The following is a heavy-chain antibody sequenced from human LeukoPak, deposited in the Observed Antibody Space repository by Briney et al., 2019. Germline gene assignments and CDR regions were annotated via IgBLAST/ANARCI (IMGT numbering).Heavy chain of an antibody. CDR3: ARARHYYGSGSYSAFDI. CDR2: IYPGDSDT. D-gene: IGHD3-10*01. V-gene: IGHV5-51*01. J-gene: IGHJ3*02. Sequence: GESLKISCKGSGYSFTSYWIGWVRQMPGKGLEWMGIIYPGDSDTSYSPSFQGQVTISADKSISTAYLQWSSLKASDTAMYYCARARHYYGSGSYSAFDIWGQGTMVTVSS. CDR1: GYSFTSYW.